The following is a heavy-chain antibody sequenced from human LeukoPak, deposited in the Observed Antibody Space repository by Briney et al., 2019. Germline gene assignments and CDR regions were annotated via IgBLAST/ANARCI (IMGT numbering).Heavy chain of an antibody. CDR3: TRDLTGTTWSENDY. J-gene: IGHJ4*02. V-gene: IGHV3-53*01. D-gene: IGHD6-13*01. CDR2: IYSGDRT. CDR1: GLSVRGSY. Sequence: PGGSLRLSCVASGLSVRGSYMSWVRQAPGKGLEWVSVIYSGDRTYYADPVKGRFTISRDTSKNTLYLQMNNLRADDTAMYYCTRDLTGTTWSENDYWGQGTLVTIS.